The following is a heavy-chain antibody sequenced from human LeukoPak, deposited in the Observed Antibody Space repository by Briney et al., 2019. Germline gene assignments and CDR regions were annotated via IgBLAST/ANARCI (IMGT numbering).Heavy chain of an antibody. CDR1: GFTFSSYA. D-gene: IGHD3-3*01. J-gene: IGHJ4*02. V-gene: IGHV3-23*01. Sequence: GGSLRLSCAASGFTFSSYAMSWVRQAPGKGLEWVSAISGSGGSTYYADSVKGRFTISRDNSKNTLYLQMNSLRAEDTAVYYCAREETIFGIVYVLHFDLLGQGTLVTGPS. CDR2: ISGSGGST. CDR3: AREETIFGIVYVLHFDL.